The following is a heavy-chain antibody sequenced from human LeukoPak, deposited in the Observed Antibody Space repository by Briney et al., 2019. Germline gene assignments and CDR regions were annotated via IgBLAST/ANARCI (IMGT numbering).Heavy chain of an antibody. J-gene: IGHJ4*02. D-gene: IGHD4-17*01. CDR2: IKHSGGT. CDR3: ARDPDPYYGEFDY. Sequence: SETLSLTCAVYRGSFSGFYWSWIRQPPGKGLEWIGDIKHSGGTNYNPSLKSRVTISVDTSKNQFSLKLSSVTAADTAVYYCARDPDPYYGEFDYWGQGTLVTVSS. CDR1: RGSFSGFY. V-gene: IGHV4-34*01.